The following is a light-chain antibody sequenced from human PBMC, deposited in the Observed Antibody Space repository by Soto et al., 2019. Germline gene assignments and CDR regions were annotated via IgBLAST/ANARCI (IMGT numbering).Light chain of an antibody. J-gene: IGLJ2*01. CDR3: QSYDSSLSVV. CDR2: GNS. V-gene: IGLV1-40*01. CDR1: SSNIGAGYD. Sequence: QPVLTQPPSVSGAPGQRVTISCTGSSSNIGAGYDVHWYQQLPGTAPKLHGNSNRPSGVPDRFSGSKSGTSASLAITGLQAEDEADYYCQSYDSSLSVVFGGGTKLTVL.